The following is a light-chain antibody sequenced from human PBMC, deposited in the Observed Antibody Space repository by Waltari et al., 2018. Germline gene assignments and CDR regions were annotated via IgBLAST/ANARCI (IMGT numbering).Light chain of an antibody. CDR3: QQRSNWPPLT. J-gene: IGKJ4*01. Sequence: EIVLTQSPATLSLSPGERATLSCRASQSVSSYLAWYQQKPGQAPRLPIDDASTRATGIPARFSGSGSGTDFTLTISSLEPEDFAVYYCQQRSNWPPLTFGGGTK. CDR2: DAS. V-gene: IGKV3-11*01. CDR1: QSVSSY.